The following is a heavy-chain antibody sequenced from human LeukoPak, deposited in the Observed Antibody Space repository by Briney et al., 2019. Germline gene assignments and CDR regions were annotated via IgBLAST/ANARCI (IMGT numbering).Heavy chain of an antibody. J-gene: IGHJ6*04. D-gene: IGHD3-10*02. CDR2: ISSSRSTI. Sequence: PGGSLRLSCAASGFTFSSYEMSWVRQAPGKGLEWVSYISSSRSTIYYADSVKGRFTISRDNAKNSLYLQMNSLRAEDTAVYYCAELGITMIGGVWGKGTTVTISS. CDR1: GFTFSSYE. CDR3: AELGITMIGGV. V-gene: IGHV3-48*03.